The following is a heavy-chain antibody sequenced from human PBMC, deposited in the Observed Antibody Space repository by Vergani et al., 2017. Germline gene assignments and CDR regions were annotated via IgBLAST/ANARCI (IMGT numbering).Heavy chain of an antibody. CDR1: NDSVSNTFYY. CDR2: IYYSGST. Sequence: QVQLQESGPGLVKPSETLSLTCTVSNDSVSNTFYYWGWLRQTPGKGLEWIGSIYYSGSTYYNPSLESRVTMSVDTSKNQFSLKLSSVTAADTAVYYCARFLTGTTIYYYYGMDVWGQGTTVTVSS. D-gene: IGHD1-20*01. CDR3: ARFLTGTTIYYYYGMDV. J-gene: IGHJ6*02. V-gene: IGHV4-39*07.